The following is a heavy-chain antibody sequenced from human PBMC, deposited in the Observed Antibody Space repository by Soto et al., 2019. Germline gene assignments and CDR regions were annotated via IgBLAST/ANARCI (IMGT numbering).Heavy chain of an antibody. CDR3: ASYCAGGSCYLGDFDV. CDR1: GVSINSANW. CDR2: IYHSGST. J-gene: IGHJ3*01. D-gene: IGHD2-15*01. V-gene: IGHV4-4*02. Sequence: QMQLQESGPGLVKPSGTLSLTCTVSGVSINSANWWTWVRQSPGKGLEWIGEIYHSGSTNFNPSLKCGGTISVYTSKNQCYLEMTSVTAADTAFYYCASYCAGGSCYLGDFDVWGQGTMVTVSS.